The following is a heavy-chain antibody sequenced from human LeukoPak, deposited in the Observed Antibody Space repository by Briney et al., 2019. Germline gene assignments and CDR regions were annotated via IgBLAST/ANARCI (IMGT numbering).Heavy chain of an antibody. CDR2: INPNSGGT. V-gene: IGHV1-2*02. D-gene: IGHD6-13*01. CDR3: ARDSIARRMARYSSSWYRY. CDR1: GYTFTGYY. J-gene: IGHJ4*02. Sequence: ASVKVSCTASGYTFTGYYMHWVRQAPGQGLEWMGWINPNSGGTNYAQKFQGRVTMTRDTSISTAYMELSRLKSDDTAVYYCARDSIARRMARYSSSWYRYWGQGTLVTVSS.